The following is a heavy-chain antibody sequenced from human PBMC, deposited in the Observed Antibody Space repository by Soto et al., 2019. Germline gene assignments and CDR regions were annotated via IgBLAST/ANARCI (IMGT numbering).Heavy chain of an antibody. D-gene: IGHD1-7*01. CDR2: ISSSSSYI. Sequence: GGSLRLSCAASGFTFSSYSMNWVRQAPGKGLEWVSSISSSSSYIYYADSVKGRFTISRDNAKNSLYLQMNSLRAEDTAVYYCARDPSYNWNSGWFDPWGQGTLVTVSS. J-gene: IGHJ5*02. CDR1: GFTFSSYS. CDR3: ARDPSYNWNSGWFDP. V-gene: IGHV3-21*01.